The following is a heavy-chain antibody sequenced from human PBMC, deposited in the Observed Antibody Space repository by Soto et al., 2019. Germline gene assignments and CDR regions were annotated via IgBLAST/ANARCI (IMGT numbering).Heavy chain of an antibody. D-gene: IGHD2-15*01. CDR2: ISWDGGST. J-gene: IGHJ6*02. CDR1: GFTFDDYD. V-gene: IGHV3-43D*04. Sequence: EVQLVESGGVVVQPGGSLRLSCAASGFTFDDYDMNWVRQAPGKGLEWVSRISWDGGSTYYVDSVKGRFTISRDNSKNSLHLQMNSLRAEDTALYYCAIFSGAMDVGGQGTTVTVSS. CDR3: AIFSGAMDV.